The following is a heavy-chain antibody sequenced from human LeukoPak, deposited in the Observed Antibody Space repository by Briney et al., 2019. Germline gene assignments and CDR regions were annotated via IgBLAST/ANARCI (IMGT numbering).Heavy chain of an antibody. J-gene: IGHJ4*02. CDR2: ISSSSSYI. V-gene: IGHV3-21*01. CDR1: GFTFSSYS. CDR3: ARDGYSSSWYYFDY. D-gene: IGHD6-13*01. Sequence: GGSLRLSCAASGFTFSSYSMNWVRQAPGKGLEWVSSISSSSSYIYYADSVKGRSTISRDNAKNSLYLQMNSLRAEDTAVYYCARDGYSSSWYYFDYWGQGTLVTVSS.